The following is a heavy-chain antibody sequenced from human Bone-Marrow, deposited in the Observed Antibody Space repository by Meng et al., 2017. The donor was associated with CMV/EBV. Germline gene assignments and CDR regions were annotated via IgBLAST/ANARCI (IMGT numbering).Heavy chain of an antibody. Sequence: VSGGSSSSSSYYWGWIRQPPGKGLEWIGSIYYSGSTYYNPSLKSRVTISVDTSKNQFSLKLSSVTAADTAVYYCARHGLFGNWFDPWGQGTLVTVSS. J-gene: IGHJ5*02. V-gene: IGHV4-39*01. CDR3: ARHGLFGNWFDP. D-gene: IGHD3/OR15-3a*01. CDR2: IYYSGST. CDR1: GGSSSSSSYY.